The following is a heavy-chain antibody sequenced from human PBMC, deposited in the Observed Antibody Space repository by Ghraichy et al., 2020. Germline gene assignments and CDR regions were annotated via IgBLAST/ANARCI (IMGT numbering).Heavy chain of an antibody. CDR1: GFTFEDYA. CDR3: VKRIGGENPFDH. J-gene: IGHJ4*01. Sequence: GGSLRLSCVGSGFTFEDYAMHWVRQLPGKGLEWVSGISRDSRTIIYADSVKGRFTVSRDNARKSLFLQMNSLRPEDSALYYCVKRIGGENPFDHWGQGTLVTVSS. D-gene: IGHD2-21*01. V-gene: IGHV3-9*01. CDR2: ISRDSRTI.